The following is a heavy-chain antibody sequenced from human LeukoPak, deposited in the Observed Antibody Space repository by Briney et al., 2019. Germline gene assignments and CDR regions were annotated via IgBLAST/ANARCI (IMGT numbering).Heavy chain of an antibody. CDR3: ASPPAGYYDSGGYYYRDY. J-gene: IGHJ4*02. D-gene: IGHD3-22*01. V-gene: IGHV3-20*01. Sequence: GGSLRLSCAASGFTFDDYGMSWVRQAPGKGLEWVSGINWNGGSTGYADSVKGRFTISRDNAKNSLYLQMNSLRAEDTALYHCASPPAGYYDSGGYYYRDYWGQGTLVTVSS. CDR2: INWNGGST. CDR1: GFTFDDYG.